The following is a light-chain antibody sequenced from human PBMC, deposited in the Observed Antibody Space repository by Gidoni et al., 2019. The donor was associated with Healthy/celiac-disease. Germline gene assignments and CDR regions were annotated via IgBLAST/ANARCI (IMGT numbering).Light chain of an antibody. V-gene: IGKV1-8*01. CDR3: QQYYSYPRT. J-gene: IGKJ1*01. CDR1: QGIRSY. CDR2: AAS. Sequence: AIRMTQSPSSLSASTRDRVTITCRASQGIRSYLAWYQQKPGKAPKLLIYAASTLQSGVPSRFSGSGSGTDFTLTISCLQSEDFATYYCQQYYSYPRTFGQGTKVEIK.